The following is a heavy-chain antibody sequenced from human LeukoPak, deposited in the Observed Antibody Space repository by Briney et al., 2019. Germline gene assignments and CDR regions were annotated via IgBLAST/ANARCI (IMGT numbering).Heavy chain of an antibody. V-gene: IGHV3-30-3*01. CDR2: ISYDGSNK. Sequence: GGSLRLSCAASGFTFRSYAMHWVRQAPGKGLEWVAVISYDGSNKYYADSVKGRFTISRDNSKNTLYLQMNSLRAEDTAVYYCARDLGDYVWGSYHPFYYYGMDVWGQGTTVTVSS. CDR3: ARDLGDYVWGSYHPFYYYGMDV. D-gene: IGHD3-16*02. CDR1: GFTFRSYA. J-gene: IGHJ6*02.